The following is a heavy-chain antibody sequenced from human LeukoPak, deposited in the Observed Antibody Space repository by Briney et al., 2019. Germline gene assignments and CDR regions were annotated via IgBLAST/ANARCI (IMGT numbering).Heavy chain of an antibody. CDR3: ARLPVGAARPSFHPFDP. Sequence: SETLSLTCAVYGGSFSGYYWSWIRQPPGKGLEWIGEINHSGSTNYNPSLKSRVTISVDTSKNQFSLKLSSVTAADTAVYYCARLPVGAARPSFHPFDPWGQGTLVTVSS. CDR2: INHSGST. CDR1: GGSFSGYY. J-gene: IGHJ5*02. D-gene: IGHD6-6*01. V-gene: IGHV4-34*01.